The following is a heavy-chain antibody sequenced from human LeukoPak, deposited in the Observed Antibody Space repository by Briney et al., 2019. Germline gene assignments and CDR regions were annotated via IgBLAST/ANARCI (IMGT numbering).Heavy chain of an antibody. CDR2: IRNDGSTK. CDR1: GFTFSNYG. D-gene: IGHD1-1*01. Sequence: GGSLGLSCAASGFTFSNYGMHWVRQAPGKGLEWVAFIRNDGSTKYYADSVKGRFTISRDNSKNTLYLQMNNLKVEDTAVYYCAKDRGDWKYFDYWGQGTLVTVSS. V-gene: IGHV3-30*02. CDR3: AKDRGDWKYFDY. J-gene: IGHJ4*02.